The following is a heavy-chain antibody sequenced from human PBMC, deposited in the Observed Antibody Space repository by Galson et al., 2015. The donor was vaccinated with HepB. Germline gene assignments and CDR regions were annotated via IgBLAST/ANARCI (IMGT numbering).Heavy chain of an antibody. CDR1: GYTFTSYY. Sequence: SVKVSCKASGYTFTSYYMHWVRQAPGQGLEWMGIINPSGGSTSYAQKFQGRVTMTRDTSTSTVYMELSSLRSEDTAVYYCARNDDGDYEYYYYMDVWGKGTTVTVSS. J-gene: IGHJ6*03. V-gene: IGHV1-46*03. CDR2: INPSGGST. D-gene: IGHD4-17*01. CDR3: ARNDDGDYEYYYYMDV.